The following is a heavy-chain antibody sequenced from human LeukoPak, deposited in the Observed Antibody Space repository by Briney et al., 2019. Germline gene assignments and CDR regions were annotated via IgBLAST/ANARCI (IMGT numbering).Heavy chain of an antibody. V-gene: IGHV3-74*01. D-gene: IGHD3-10*02. CDR3: ARRGLVPAFDI. J-gene: IGHJ3*02. Sequence: PGGSLRLSCAASGFTFSSFWMHWVRRAPGKGLVCLSRVNGDGNITTYADSVRGRFTISRDNAKNTLYLQMNSLRAEDTAVYYCARRGLVPAFDIWGQGTMVSVTS. CDR2: VNGDGNIT. CDR1: GFTFSSFW.